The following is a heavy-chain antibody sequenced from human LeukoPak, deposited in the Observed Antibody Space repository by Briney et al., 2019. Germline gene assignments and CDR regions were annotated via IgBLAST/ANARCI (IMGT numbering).Heavy chain of an antibody. Sequence: SQPLSLTCAVSGGSISSGGYSWSWIRQPPGKGLEWIGYIYHSGSTYYNPSLKSRVTISVDRSKNQFSLKLSSVTAADTAVYYCARAGNGYDAFDIWGQGTMVTVSS. CDR3: ARAGNGYDAFDI. D-gene: IGHD1-1*01. CDR2: IYHSGST. V-gene: IGHV4-30-2*01. J-gene: IGHJ3*02. CDR1: GGSISSGGYS.